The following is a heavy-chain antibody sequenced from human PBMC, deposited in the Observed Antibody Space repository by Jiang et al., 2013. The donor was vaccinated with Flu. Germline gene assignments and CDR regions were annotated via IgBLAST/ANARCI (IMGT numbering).Heavy chain of an antibody. D-gene: IGHD3-3*01. CDR2: INHSGST. CDR1: GGSFSDYY. J-gene: IGHJ6*02. Sequence: LLKPSETLSLTCAVYGGSFSDYYWNWIRQAPGQGLEWIGEINHSGSTNYSPSLKSRVTISLDTSKKQFSLKLSSVTAADTAVYYCTRGTKLGDYYYYAMDVWGQGATVTVSS. V-gene: IGHV4-34*01. CDR3: TRGTKLGDYYYYAMDV.